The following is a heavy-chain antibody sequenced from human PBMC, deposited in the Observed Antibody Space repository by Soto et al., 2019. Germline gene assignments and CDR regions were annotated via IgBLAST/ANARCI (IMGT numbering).Heavy chain of an antibody. Sequence: PGESLKISCKGSGYSFTSCWIGWVRQMPGKGLEWMGIIYPGDSDTRYSPSFQGQVTISADKSISTAYLQWSSLKASDTAMYYCARLSEMATTYGLVGYWYFDLWGRGTLVTSPQ. V-gene: IGHV5-51*01. J-gene: IGHJ2*01. CDR2: IYPGDSDT. CDR3: ARLSEMATTYGLVGYWYFDL. D-gene: IGHD5-12*01. CDR1: GYSFTSCW.